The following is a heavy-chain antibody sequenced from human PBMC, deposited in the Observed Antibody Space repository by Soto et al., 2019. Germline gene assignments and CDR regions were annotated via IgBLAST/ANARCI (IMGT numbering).Heavy chain of an antibody. CDR1: GGSISSYY. CDR3: AREDYYYDSSGYYHPHLGFDP. J-gene: IGHJ5*02. D-gene: IGHD3-22*01. Sequence: QVQLQESGPGLVKPSETLSLPCTVSGGSISSYYWSWIRQPTGKGLEWIGYIYYSGSTNYNPSLKSRVTISVDTYKNQFSLKLSSVTAADTAVYYCAREDYYYDSSGYYHPHLGFDPWGQGTLVTVSS. CDR2: IYYSGST. V-gene: IGHV4-59*01.